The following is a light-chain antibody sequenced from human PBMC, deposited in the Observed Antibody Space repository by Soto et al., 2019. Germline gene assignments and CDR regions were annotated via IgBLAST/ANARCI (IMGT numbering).Light chain of an antibody. J-gene: IGKJ1*01. V-gene: IGKV1-5*03. CDR1: QSISSW. CDR2: KAS. CDR3: QQYNDNWT. Sequence: DIQMTQSPSTLSASVGDRVTITCRASQSISSWLARYQQKPGTAPKLLIYKASTLQSGVPSRFSGSGSGTEFTLTISSLQPDDSATYYCQQYNDNWTFGQGTKV.